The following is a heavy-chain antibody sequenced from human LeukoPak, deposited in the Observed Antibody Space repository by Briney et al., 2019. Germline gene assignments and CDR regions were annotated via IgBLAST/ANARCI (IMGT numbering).Heavy chain of an antibody. CDR1: GFTFSNFG. J-gene: IGHJ4*02. V-gene: IGHV3-30*02. CDR2: IRDDGSDK. D-gene: IGHD3-3*01. Sequence: TGGSLRLSCAASGFTFSNFGMHWVRQAPGKGLEWVAFIRDDGSDKYYTESVKDRFTISRDNSKNTLFLQMNSLRPEDTAFYYCTKDSRRLIFGVAYCFDSWGRGTLVTVSS. CDR3: TKDSRRLIFGVAYCFDS.